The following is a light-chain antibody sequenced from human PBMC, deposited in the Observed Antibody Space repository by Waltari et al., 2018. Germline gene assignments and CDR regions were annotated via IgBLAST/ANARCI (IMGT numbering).Light chain of an antibody. J-gene: IGKJ3*01. Sequence: EIVLKQSPATLSLSPGVSATLSCRASQSISSYLAWYQQKPGQAPRLLIYDASTRATGIPARFSGSGSVTEFTLTISSLEPEDFAIYYCQQRSKSFTFGPGTKVDMK. V-gene: IGKV3-11*01. CDR1: QSISSY. CDR2: DAS. CDR3: QQRSKSFT.